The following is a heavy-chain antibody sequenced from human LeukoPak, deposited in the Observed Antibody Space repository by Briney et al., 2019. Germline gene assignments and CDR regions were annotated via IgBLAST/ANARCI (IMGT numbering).Heavy chain of an antibody. CDR1: GGSIASRY. J-gene: IGHJ4*02. V-gene: IGHV4-4*07. D-gene: IGHD6-6*01. CDR2: IYSTGTT. Sequence: KPSETLSLTCTVSGGSIASRYWSWIRQPAGKGLEWLGRIYSTGTTAYNASLTSRLTMSVDTSKSQFSLKLNSVTAADTAVYYCARRTSIAARSYYFDYWGQGTLVTVSS. CDR3: ARRTSIAARSYYFDY.